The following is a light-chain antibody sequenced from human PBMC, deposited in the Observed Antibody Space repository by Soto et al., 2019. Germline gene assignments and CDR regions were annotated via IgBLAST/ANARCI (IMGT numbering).Light chain of an antibody. CDR1: QTISTW. J-gene: IGKJ2*01. V-gene: IGKV1-5*01. CDR3: QQYNSYSYT. Sequence: DIQMTQSPSTLSASVGDRVTLTCPASQTISTWLAWYQQKPGKAPKLLIYGASSLQTGVPSRFSGSGSGTEFTLTISSLQPDDFATYYCQQYNSYSYTFGQGTKLEIK. CDR2: GAS.